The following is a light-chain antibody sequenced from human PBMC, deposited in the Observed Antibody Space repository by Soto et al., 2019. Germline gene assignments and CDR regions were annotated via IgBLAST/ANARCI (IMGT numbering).Light chain of an antibody. CDR3: SSFTSVSTLV. CDR1: GSDVGGCNC. J-gene: IGLJ1*01. Sequence: QSVLTQPASVSGSPGQSIAISCTGTGSDVGGCNCVSWYQQHPDKAHRLMIYEVSNRPSGVSNRFSGSKSGNTASLTISGLQAEDEADYFCSSFTSVSTLVFGTGTKVTVL. CDR2: EVS. V-gene: IGLV2-14*01.